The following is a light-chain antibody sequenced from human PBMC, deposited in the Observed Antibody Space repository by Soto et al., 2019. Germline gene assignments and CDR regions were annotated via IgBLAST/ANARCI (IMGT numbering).Light chain of an antibody. CDR3: QQYDSSPLT. Sequence: EVVLTQSPGTLSLSPGERATLSCRASQSVSSNYLAWYQQKSGQAPRLLIYGASNRATGIPDRFSDSGSGTDFTLTIRRLEPEGFAVYYCQQYDSSPLTFCEGPKV. V-gene: IGKV3-20*01. CDR2: GAS. J-gene: IGKJ1*01. CDR1: QSVSSNY.